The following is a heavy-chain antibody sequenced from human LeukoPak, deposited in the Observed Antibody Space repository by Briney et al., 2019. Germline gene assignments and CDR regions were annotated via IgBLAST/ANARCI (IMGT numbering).Heavy chain of an antibody. CDR3: AKKTTGLLDYYYYYMDV. D-gene: IGHD4-17*01. CDR2: ISGSGGST. CDR1: GFTFSSYA. Sequence: GGSLRLSCAASGFTFSSYAMSWVRQAPGKGLEWVSAISGSGGSTYYADSVKGRFTISRDNSKNTLYLQMNSLRAEDTAVYYWAKKTTGLLDYYYYYMDVWGKGTTVTVSS. V-gene: IGHV3-23*01. J-gene: IGHJ6*03.